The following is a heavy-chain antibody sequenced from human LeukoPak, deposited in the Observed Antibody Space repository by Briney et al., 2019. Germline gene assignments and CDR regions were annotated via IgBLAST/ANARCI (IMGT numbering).Heavy chain of an antibody. V-gene: IGHV4-39*01. J-gene: IGHJ4*02. CDR1: GGSISSSSYY. CDR3: ARVLQFL. CDR2: IYYSGTT. Sequence: KTSQTLSLTCTVSGGSISSSSYYWGWIRQPPGKGLEWIGSIYYSGTTYYNPSLKSRVTISVDTSKNQFSLKLSSVTAADTAVYYCARVLQFLWGQGTLVTVSS. D-gene: IGHD4-11*01.